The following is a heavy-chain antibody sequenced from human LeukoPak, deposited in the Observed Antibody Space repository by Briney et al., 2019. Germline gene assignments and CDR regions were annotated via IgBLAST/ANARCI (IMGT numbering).Heavy chain of an antibody. V-gene: IGHV3-21*01. CDR2: ISSSSSYI. J-gene: IGHJ5*02. CDR1: GFTFSRYS. CDR3: ARGRGELLSYNWFDP. D-gene: IGHD1-26*01. Sequence: GSLRLSCAASGFTFSRYSMNWVRPAPGKGLELVSFISSSSSYIYYADSVKGRFTISRDNAKNSLYLQMNSLRAEDTAVYYCARGRGELLSYNWFDPWGQGTLVTVSS.